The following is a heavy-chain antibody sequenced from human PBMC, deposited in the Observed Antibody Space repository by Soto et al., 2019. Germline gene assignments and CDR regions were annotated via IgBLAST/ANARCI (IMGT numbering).Heavy chain of an antibody. CDR3: AKHAEYQLVSWFDP. Sequence: VQLLESGGSLVQPGGSLRLSCAVSGFSFSTYAMSWVRQAPGKGLEWVSGISAGGGNTYYADSVRGRFTISRDNSKDTLYLQITSLRAEDTAFYYCAKHAEYQLVSWFDPWGQGTLVTVSS. D-gene: IGHD2-2*01. J-gene: IGHJ5*02. CDR1: GFSFSTYA. V-gene: IGHV3-23*01. CDR2: ISAGGGNT.